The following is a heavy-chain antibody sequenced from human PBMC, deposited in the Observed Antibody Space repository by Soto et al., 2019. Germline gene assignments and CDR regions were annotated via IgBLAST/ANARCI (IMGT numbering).Heavy chain of an antibody. CDR1: GGSISSGGYY. CDR2: IYYSGST. J-gene: IGHJ4*02. V-gene: IGHV4-31*03. D-gene: IGHD3-22*01. CDR3: ARGIRTIRPYYYDSSGYYWYYFDY. Sequence: SETLSLTCTVSGGSISSGGYYWSWIRQHPGKGLEWIGYIYYSGSTYYNPSLKSRVTISVDTSKNQFSLKLSSVTAADTAVYYCARGIRTIRPYYYDSSGYYWYYFDYWGQGTLVTVSS.